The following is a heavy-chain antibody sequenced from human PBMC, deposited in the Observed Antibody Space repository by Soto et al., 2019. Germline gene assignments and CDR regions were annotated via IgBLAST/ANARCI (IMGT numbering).Heavy chain of an antibody. V-gene: IGHV3-7*01. CDR3: ARTRGRLQLLYADY. J-gene: IGHJ4*02. D-gene: IGHD2-2*02. Sequence: PGGSLRLSCAASGFTFSSYWMSWVRQAPGKGLEWVANIKQDGSDKYYVDSVKGRFTISRDNAKNSLYLQMNSLRAEDTVVYYCARTRGRLQLLYADYWGQGTLVTVSS. CDR2: IKQDGSDK. CDR1: GFTFSSYW.